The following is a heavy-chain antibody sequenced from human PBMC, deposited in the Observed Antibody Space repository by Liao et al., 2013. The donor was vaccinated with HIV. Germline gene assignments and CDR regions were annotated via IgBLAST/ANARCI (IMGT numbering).Heavy chain of an antibody. CDR1: GGSINRGDYY. CDR3: ARDDFTTMAPLSPTFFDY. CDR2: AYTTGDT. J-gene: IGHJ4*02. Sequence: QAQLQESGPGLVKPSQTLSLTCTVSGGSINRGDYYWSWIRQPAGKGLQWIGRAYTTGDTNYNPSLKSRVTISIDKSKNRFSLKLSSVTAADTAVYYCARDDFTTMAPLSPTFFDYWGKGTPVTISS. D-gene: IGHD2/OR15-2a*01. V-gene: IGHV4-61*02.